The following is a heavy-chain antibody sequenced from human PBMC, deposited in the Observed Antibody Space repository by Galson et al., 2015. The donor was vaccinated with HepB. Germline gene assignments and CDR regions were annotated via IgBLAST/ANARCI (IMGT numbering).Heavy chain of an antibody. CDR1: GFTFSTYG. J-gene: IGHJ4*02. CDR2: IRYNGNLE. V-gene: IGHV3-30*02. CDR3: AKGSMIVVSTDF. D-gene: IGHD3-22*01. Sequence: SLRLSCAASGFTFSTYGMHWVRQAPGKGLEWVAFIRYNGNLEYYADSVKGRFIISRDNSKNTLYLQMNSLRVEDTAVYYCAKGSMIVVSTDFWGQGTLVMVSS.